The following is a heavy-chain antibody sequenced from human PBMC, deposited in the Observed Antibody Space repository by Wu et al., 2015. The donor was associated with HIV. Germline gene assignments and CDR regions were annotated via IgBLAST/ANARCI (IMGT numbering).Heavy chain of an antibody. J-gene: IGHJ4*02. D-gene: IGHD4-17*01. Sequence: QVQLVQSGAEVKKPGSSVKVSCKASGGTFSSYAINWVRQATGQGLEWMGWMNPNSGNTGYAQKFQGRVTMTRNTSISTAYMELSSLRSEDTAVYYCARVLYYGDYYFDYWGQGTLVTVSS. CDR1: GGTFSSYA. CDR3: ARVLYYGDYYFDY. V-gene: IGHV1-8*02. CDR2: MNPNSGNT.